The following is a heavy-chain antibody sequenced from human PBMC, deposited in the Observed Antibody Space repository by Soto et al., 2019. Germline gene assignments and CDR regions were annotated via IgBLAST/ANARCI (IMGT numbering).Heavy chain of an antibody. CDR2: MSPNGNNQ. CDR1: GFTFSIYA. CDR3: ATGANFYYDTSRY. V-gene: IGHV3-30-3*01. D-gene: IGHD3-22*01. J-gene: IGHJ4*02. Sequence: GGSLSLSCAAPGFTFSIYALHWVRQAPGKVLEWVAVMSPNGNNQYYADSVKGRFTISRDTSKSTLYLQMTSLRPDDTAVYYCATGANFYYDTSRYWGQVXLVTVSS.